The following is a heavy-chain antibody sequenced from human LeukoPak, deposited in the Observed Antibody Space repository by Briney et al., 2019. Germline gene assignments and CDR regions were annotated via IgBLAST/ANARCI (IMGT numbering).Heavy chain of an antibody. J-gene: IGHJ4*02. Sequence: GGSLRLSCAASGFTFSSYAMHWVRQAPGKGLEWVAVISYDGSNKHYADSVKGRFTISRDNSKNTLYLQMNSLRAEDTAVYYRARVRYSSSWFYFDYWGQGTLVTVSS. CDR3: ARVRYSSSWFYFDY. V-gene: IGHV3-30*04. CDR2: ISYDGSNK. CDR1: GFTFSSYA. D-gene: IGHD6-13*01.